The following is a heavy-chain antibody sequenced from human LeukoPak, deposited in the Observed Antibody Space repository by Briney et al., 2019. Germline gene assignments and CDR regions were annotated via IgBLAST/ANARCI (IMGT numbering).Heavy chain of an antibody. Sequence: GESLKISCKGSGCSFTSYWIGWVRQMPGKGLEWMGIIYPGDSDTRYSPSFQGQVTISADKSISTAYLQWSSLKASDIAMYYCARADQLRWFGDPRRPYYYGMDVWGQGTTVTVSS. D-gene: IGHD3-10*01. CDR3: ARADQLRWFGDPRRPYYYGMDV. CDR1: GCSFTSYW. J-gene: IGHJ6*02. CDR2: IYPGDSDT. V-gene: IGHV5-51*01.